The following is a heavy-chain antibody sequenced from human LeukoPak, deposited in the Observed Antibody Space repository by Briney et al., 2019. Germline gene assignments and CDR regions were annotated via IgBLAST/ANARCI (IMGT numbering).Heavy chain of an antibody. D-gene: IGHD5-18*01. Sequence: PSETLPLTCAVYGGSFSGYYWSWIRQPPGKGLEWIGEINHSGSTNYNPSLKSRVTISVDTSKNQFSLKLSSVTAADTAVYYCARGRRGYSYGPLDYWGQGTLVTVSS. J-gene: IGHJ4*02. V-gene: IGHV4-34*01. CDR2: INHSGST. CDR1: GGSFSGYY. CDR3: ARGRRGYSYGPLDY.